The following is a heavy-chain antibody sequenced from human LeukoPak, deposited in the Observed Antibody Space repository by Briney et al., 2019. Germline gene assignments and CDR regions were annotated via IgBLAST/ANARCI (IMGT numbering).Heavy chain of an antibody. CDR3: ARVMTTVTTGFDY. Sequence: ASVKVSCKVSGYTLTELSMHWVRQAPGKGLEWMGGFDPEDGETIYAQKFQGRVTMTRDTSISTAYMELSRLRSDDTAVYYCARVMTTVTTGFDYWGQGTLVTVSS. V-gene: IGHV1-24*01. D-gene: IGHD4-17*01. CDR2: FDPEDGET. CDR1: GYTLTELS. J-gene: IGHJ4*02.